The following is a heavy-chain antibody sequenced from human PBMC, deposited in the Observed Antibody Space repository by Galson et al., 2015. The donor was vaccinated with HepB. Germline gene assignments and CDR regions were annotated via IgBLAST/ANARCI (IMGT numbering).Heavy chain of an antibody. Sequence: SVKVSCKASGYTFTSCYMHWVRQAPGQGLEWMGIINPSGGSTSYAQKFQGRVTMTRDTSTSTVYMELSSLRSEDTAVYYCARGRAVAGLRRNWYFDLWGRGTLVTVSS. CDR1: GYTFTSCY. V-gene: IGHV1-46*01. CDR3: ARGRAVAGLRRNWYFDL. CDR2: INPSGGST. D-gene: IGHD6-19*01. J-gene: IGHJ2*01.